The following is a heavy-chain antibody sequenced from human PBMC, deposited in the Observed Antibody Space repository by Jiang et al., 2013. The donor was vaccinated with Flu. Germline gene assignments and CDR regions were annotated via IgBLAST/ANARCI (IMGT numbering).Heavy chain of an antibody. CDR1: GDSVSSNSAA. CDR2: TYYRSKWYN. J-gene: IGHJ6*03. D-gene: IGHD4-23*01. CDR3: ARLVTARFYYYYYMDV. V-gene: IGHV6-1*01. Sequence: SLTCAISGDSVSSNSAAWNWIRQSPSRGLEWLGRTYYRSKWYNDYAVSVKSRITINPDTSKNQFSLQLNSVTPEDTAVYYCARLVTARFYYYYYMDVWGKGTTVTVSS.